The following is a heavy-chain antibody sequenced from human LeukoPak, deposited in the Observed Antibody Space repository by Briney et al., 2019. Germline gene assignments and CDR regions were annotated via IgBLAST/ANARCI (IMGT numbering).Heavy chain of an antibody. V-gene: IGHV3-48*04. Sequence: GGSLRLSCAASGFTFSSYWMSWVRQAPGKGLEWVSYISSSGSTIYYADSVKGRFTISRDNAKNSLYLQMNSLRAEDTAVYYCARDWGHNWFDPWGQGTLVTVSS. CDR3: ARDWGHNWFDP. CDR1: GFTFSSYW. J-gene: IGHJ5*02. CDR2: ISSSGSTI. D-gene: IGHD3-16*01.